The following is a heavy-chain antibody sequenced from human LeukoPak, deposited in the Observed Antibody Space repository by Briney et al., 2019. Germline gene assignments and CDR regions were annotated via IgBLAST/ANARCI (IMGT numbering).Heavy chain of an antibody. D-gene: IGHD5-18*01. Sequence: PVRTLSPSPAASRFTPSGYYMSSIRQAPGKGLEWVSYISSSGSTIYYADSVKVRFTIPRDNEKNSLYLQVNSRRADDTAVYYCARLDSYCYAVDYWGQGTLVTVSS. J-gene: IGHJ4*02. CDR3: ARLDSYCYAVDY. CDR1: RFTPSGYY. V-gene: IGHV3-11*01. CDR2: ISSSGSTI.